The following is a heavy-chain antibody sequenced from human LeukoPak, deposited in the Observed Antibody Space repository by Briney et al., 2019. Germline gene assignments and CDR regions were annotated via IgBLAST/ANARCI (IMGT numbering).Heavy chain of an antibody. Sequence: KPSETLSLTCTVSGGSISSYYWSWIRQAPGKGLEWIGYSYYSGSTNYNPSLKSRVTISVDTAKNQFSLKLSSVTAADTAVYYCARLNSSGYYYLYWGQGTLVTVSS. D-gene: IGHD3-22*01. CDR3: ARLNSSGYYYLY. V-gene: IGHV4-59*08. CDR2: SYYSGST. J-gene: IGHJ4*02. CDR1: GGSISSYY.